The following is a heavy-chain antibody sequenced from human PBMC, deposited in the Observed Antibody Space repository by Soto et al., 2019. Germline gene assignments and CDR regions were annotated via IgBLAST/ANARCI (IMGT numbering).Heavy chain of an antibody. CDR3: AREGGITGTTGMKYYYYYYGMDV. J-gene: IGHJ6*02. D-gene: IGHD1-7*01. CDR1: GFTFSSYE. V-gene: IGHV3-48*03. Sequence: PGGSLRLSCAASGFTFSSYEMNWVRQAPGKGLEWVSYISSSGSTIYYADSVKGRFTISRDNAKNSLYLQMNSLRAEDTAVYYCAREGGITGTTGMKYYYYYYGMDVWGQGNTVTVSS. CDR2: ISSSGSTI.